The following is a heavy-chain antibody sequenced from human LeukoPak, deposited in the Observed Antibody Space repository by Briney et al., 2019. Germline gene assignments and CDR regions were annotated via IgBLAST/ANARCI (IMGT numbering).Heavy chain of an antibody. D-gene: IGHD3-10*01. CDR1: GGSISSGGYY. CDR3: ARDAVSYGSGLSYGMDV. V-gene: IGHV4-31*03. Sequence: PSQTLSLTCTVSGGSISSGGYYWSWIRQHPGKGLEWIGYIYYSGSTYYNPSLKSRVTISVDTSKNQFSLKLSSVTAADTAVYYCARDAVSYGSGLSYGMDVWGQGTTATVSS. CDR2: IYYSGST. J-gene: IGHJ6*02.